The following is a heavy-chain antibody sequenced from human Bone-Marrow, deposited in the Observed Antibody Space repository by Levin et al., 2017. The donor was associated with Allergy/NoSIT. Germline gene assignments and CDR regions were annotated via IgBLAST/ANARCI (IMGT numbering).Heavy chain of an antibody. CDR1: GFTFVNYA. Sequence: GGSLRLSCAASGFTFVNYAMGWVRQAPGKGLEWISAIGSGGDETFYADSVKGRFTVSRDNGKNTLNLQMSSLRPEDTAVYYCRRPFSSGRSAPYFVDLWGQGALVTVSS. CDR2: IGSGGDET. J-gene: IGHJ4*02. D-gene: IGHD3-10*01. CDR3: RRPFSSGRSAPYFVDL. V-gene: IGHV3-23*01.